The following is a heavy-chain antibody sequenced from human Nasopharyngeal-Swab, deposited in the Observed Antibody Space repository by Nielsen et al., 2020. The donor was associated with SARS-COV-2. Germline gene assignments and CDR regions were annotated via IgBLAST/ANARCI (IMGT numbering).Heavy chain of an antibody. Sequence: ASVKVSCKASGYTFTSYYMHWVRQAPGQGLEWMGWISAYNGNTNYAQKLQGRVTMTTDTSTSTAYMELRSLRSDDTAVYYCARWAGIGDHYYGMDVWGQGTTVTVSS. V-gene: IGHV1-18*04. D-gene: IGHD6-19*01. CDR3: ARWAGIGDHYYGMDV. CDR1: GYTFTSYY. J-gene: IGHJ6*02. CDR2: ISAYNGNT.